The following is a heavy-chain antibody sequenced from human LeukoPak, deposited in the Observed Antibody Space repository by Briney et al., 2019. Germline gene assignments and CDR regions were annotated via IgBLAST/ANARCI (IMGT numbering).Heavy chain of an antibody. CDR2: ISAYNGNT. V-gene: IGHV1-18*01. CDR3: ARGFEYSYGYPLPDY. D-gene: IGHD5-18*01. J-gene: IGHJ4*02. CDR1: GYAFTSYG. Sequence: ASVKVSCKASGYAFTSYGISWVRQAPGQGLEWMGWISAYNGNTNYAQKLQGRVTMTTDTSTSTAYMELRSLRSDDTAVYYCARGFEYSYGYPLPDYWGQGTLVTVSS.